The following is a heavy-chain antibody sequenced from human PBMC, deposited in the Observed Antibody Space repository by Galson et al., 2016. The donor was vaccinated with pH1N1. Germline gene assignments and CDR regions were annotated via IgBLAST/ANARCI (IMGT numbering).Heavy chain of an antibody. CDR2: IWYDGSHK. J-gene: IGHJ4*02. CDR1: GFTFSIYG. V-gene: IGHV3-33*06. CDR3: AKVVRGSSWPSFDY. Sequence: SLRLSCAASGFTFSIYGMHWVRQAPGKGLEWVAVIWYDGSHKYYVDSVKGRFSISRDNSKNTLYLQMNSLRAEDTAVYYCAKVVRGSSWPSFDYWGQGTLVTVSS. D-gene: IGHD6-13*01.